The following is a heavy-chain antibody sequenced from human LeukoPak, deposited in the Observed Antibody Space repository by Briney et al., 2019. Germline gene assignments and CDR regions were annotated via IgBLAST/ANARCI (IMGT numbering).Heavy chain of an antibody. V-gene: IGHV4-38-2*02. J-gene: IGHJ4*02. CDR2: IYYSGST. Sequence: SETLPLTCSVSGYSISSGYYWGWVRQPPGKGLEWIASIYYSGSTYDNPSLKSRVTVSVDTSKNQFSLKLSSVTAADTAVYYCARASWHYFGYWGQGTLVTVSS. CDR3: ARASWHYFGY. D-gene: IGHD3-10*01. CDR1: GYSISSGYY.